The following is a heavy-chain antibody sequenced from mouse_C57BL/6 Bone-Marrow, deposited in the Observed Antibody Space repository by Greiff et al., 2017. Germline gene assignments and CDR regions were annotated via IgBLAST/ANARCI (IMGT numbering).Heavy chain of an antibody. CDR3: AKDDYFYAMDY. Sequence: VQLQQSGPGMVKPSQSLSLTCTVTGYSITSGYDWHWIRHFPGNKLEWMGYISYSGSTNYNPSLKSRISITHDTSKNHFLLKLNSVTTEDTATYYCAKDDYFYAMDYWGQGTSVTVSS. D-gene: IGHD2-4*01. J-gene: IGHJ4*01. V-gene: IGHV3-1*01. CDR1: GYSITSGYD. CDR2: ISYSGST.